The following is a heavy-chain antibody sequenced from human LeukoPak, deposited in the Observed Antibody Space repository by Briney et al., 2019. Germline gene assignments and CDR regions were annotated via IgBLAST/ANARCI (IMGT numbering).Heavy chain of an antibody. V-gene: IGHV3-23*01. CDR2: ISDSGDIT. CDR3: AKDRRGGSYYAATLDI. CDR1: GFTFSSYA. D-gene: IGHD1-26*01. Sequence: PGGSLRLSCAASGFTFSSYAMSWVRQAPGKGLEWVSGISDSGDITYYADSVKGRFTISRDNSKNTLYVQVNSLRVEDTAVYYCAKDRRGGSYYAATLDIWGQGTMVTVSS. J-gene: IGHJ3*02.